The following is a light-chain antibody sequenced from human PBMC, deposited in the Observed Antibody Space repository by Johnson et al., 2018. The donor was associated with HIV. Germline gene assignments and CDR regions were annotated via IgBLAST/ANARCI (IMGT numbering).Light chain of an antibody. Sequence: QSVLTQPPSVSAAPGQKVTISCSGSSSNIGNNYVSWYQQVPGAAPKLLIYYNDKRPSDIPDRFSGSKSGTSATLGITGLQTGDEADYYCGTWGGVFGTGTKVTVL. J-gene: IGLJ1*01. CDR2: YND. CDR1: SSNIGNNY. CDR3: GTWGGV. V-gene: IGLV1-51*01.